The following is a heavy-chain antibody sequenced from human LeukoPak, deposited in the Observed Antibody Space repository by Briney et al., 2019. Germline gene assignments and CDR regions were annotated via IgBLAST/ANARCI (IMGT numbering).Heavy chain of an antibody. Sequence: PPASVKVSCKASGFTFTGSAMQWVRQARGQRLEWIGWIVVGSGNTNYAQKFQERVTITRDMSTSTAYMELSSLRSEDTAVYYCAAGSGYSYGYFPYYYGMDVWGQGTTVTVSS. CDR2: IVVGSGNT. V-gene: IGHV1-58*02. CDR3: AAGSGYSYGYFPYYYGMDV. CDR1: GFTFTGSA. J-gene: IGHJ6*02. D-gene: IGHD5-18*01.